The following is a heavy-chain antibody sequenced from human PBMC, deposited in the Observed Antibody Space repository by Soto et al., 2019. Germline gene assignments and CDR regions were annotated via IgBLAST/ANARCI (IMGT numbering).Heavy chain of an antibody. V-gene: IGHV1-69*06. CDR1: GGTLSDHG. CDR2: TIPVFNTA. CDR3: ARGVYGSGNYYTGPSAFDI. J-gene: IGHJ3*02. D-gene: IGHD3-10*01. Sequence: QVQLEQSGAEVKKPGSSVKVSCKASGGTLSDHGVAWLRQAPGQGLEWMGGTIPVFNTAKYAQKFQGRVTVTADKFTNIAYMELGSLRSEDTAFYLCARGVYGSGNYYTGPSAFDIWGQGTMVIVSS.